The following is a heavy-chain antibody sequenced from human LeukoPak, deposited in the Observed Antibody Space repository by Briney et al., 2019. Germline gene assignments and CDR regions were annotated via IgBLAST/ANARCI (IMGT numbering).Heavy chain of an antibody. CDR1: GGSFSGYY. V-gene: IGHV4-34*01. J-gene: IGHJ4*02. CDR2: INHSGST. CDR3: ARHRGGSVWYYFDY. Sequence: ETLSLTCAVYGGSFSGYYWSWIRQPPGKGLEWIGEINHSGSTNYNPSLKSRVTISVDTSKNQFSLRLSSVTAADTAVYYCARHRGGSVWYYFDYWGQGTLVTVSS. D-gene: IGHD6-19*01.